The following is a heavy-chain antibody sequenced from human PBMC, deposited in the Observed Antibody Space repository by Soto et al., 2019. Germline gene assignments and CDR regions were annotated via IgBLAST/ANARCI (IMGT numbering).Heavy chain of an antibody. CDR3: ARDDDFWSGYYGRDYYYYGMDV. V-gene: IGHV6-1*01. J-gene: IGHJ6*02. Sequence: SQTLSLTCAISGDSVSSSGAAWNWIRQSPSRGLEWLGRTYYRSKWYNDYAVSVKSRITINPDTSKNQFSLQLNSVTPEDTAVYYCARDDDFWSGYYGRDYYYYGMDVWGQGTTVTVSS. D-gene: IGHD3-3*01. CDR2: TYYRSKWYN. CDR1: GDSVSSSGAA.